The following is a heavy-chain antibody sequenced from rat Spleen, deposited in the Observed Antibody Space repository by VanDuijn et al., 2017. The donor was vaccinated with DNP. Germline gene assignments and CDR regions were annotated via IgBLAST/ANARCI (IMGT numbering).Heavy chain of an antibody. V-gene: IGHV5-58*01. CDR1: GFTFSSHW. CDR3: AKDGTSDGYNHFDY. J-gene: IGHJ2*01. Sequence: EVQVVETGGGLVQPGRSLKLSWVASGFTFSSHWMYWIGRVPGRGLDWVASINKDGGGTYYQDSVKGRFTISRDNAENTVYLQMNSLRSEDTATYYCAKDGTSDGYNHFDYWGQGVMVTVSS. D-gene: IGHD1-4*01. CDR2: INKDGGGT.